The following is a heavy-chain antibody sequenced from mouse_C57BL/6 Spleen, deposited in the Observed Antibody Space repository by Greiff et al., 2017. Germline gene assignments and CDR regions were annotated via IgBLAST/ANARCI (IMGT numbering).Heavy chain of an antibody. V-gene: IGHV1-54*01. CDR1: GYAFTNYL. J-gene: IGHJ2*01. CDR2: INPGSGGT. D-gene: IGHD2-4*01. Sequence: QVQLQQSGAELVRPGTSVKVSCKASGYAFTNYLIEWVKQRPGQGLEWIGVINPGSGGTNYNEKFKGKATLTADKSSSTAYMQLSSLTSEDSAVYFCARPNYDDRGFDYWGQGTTLTVSS. CDR3: ARPNYDDRGFDY.